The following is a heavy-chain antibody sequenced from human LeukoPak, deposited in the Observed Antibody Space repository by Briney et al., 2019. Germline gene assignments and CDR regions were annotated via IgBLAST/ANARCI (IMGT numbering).Heavy chain of an antibody. J-gene: IGHJ3*01. Sequence: PSETLSLPCTVSGGSMSSYYWSWVRQPPGKGLEWIGYMYYSGRTNYNPSLKSRVTISIDTSNNQFSLKLSSVTAADTAVYYCARGTYNTSPPDLWGQGTMVTVSS. D-gene: IGHD1-14*01. CDR2: MYYSGRT. V-gene: IGHV4-59*01. CDR3: ARGTYNTSPPDL. CDR1: GGSMSSYY.